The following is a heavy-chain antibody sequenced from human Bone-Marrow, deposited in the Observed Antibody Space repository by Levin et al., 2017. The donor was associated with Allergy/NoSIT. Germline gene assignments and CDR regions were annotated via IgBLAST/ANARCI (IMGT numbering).Heavy chain of an antibody. Sequence: SETLSLTCTVSGGSISSAGYHWTWIRQYPGKGLEWIGYISYRGSTYFNPSLKSRLTMSIDTSEQHFSLNLTSVSAADTANYYCARLEGYSFDYWGQGALVTVSS. CDR1: GGSISSAGYH. CDR2: ISYRGST. CDR3: ARLEGYSFDY. V-gene: IGHV4-31*03. D-gene: IGHD1-1*01. J-gene: IGHJ4*02.